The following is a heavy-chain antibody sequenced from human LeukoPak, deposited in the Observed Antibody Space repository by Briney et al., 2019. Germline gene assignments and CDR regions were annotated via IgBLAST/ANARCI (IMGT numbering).Heavy chain of an antibody. Sequence: GGTLRLSCAASGFTFSSYGMSWVRPAPGKGVGWVGFIRSKAYGGTTEYAASVKGSFTISRDDSKSIAYLQVNSLKSEDTAVYYCTGSFGELSFFAHWGQGTLVTASS. CDR3: TGSFGELSFFAH. D-gene: IGHD3-10*01. J-gene: IGHJ4*02. CDR1: GFTFSSYG. V-gene: IGHV3-49*04. CDR2: IRSKAYGGTT.